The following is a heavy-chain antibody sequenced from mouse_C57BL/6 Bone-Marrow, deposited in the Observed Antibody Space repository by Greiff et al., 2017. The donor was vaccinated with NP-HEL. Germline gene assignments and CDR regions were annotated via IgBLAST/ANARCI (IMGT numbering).Heavy chain of an antibody. CDR3: TTATVVATHWYFDV. D-gene: IGHD1-1*01. V-gene: IGHV14-4*01. CDR2: IDPENGDT. CDR1: GFNIKDDY. Sequence: VHVKQSGAELVRPGASVKLSCTASGFNIKDDYMHWVKQRPEQGLEWIGWIDPENGDTEYASKFQGKATITADTSSNTAYLQLSSLTSEDTAVYYCTTATVVATHWYFDVWGTGTTVTVSS. J-gene: IGHJ1*03.